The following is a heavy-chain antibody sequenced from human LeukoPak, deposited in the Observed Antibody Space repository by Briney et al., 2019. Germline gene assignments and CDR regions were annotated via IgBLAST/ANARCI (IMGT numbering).Heavy chain of an antibody. Sequence: SETLSLTCTVSGGSISSSSYYWGWIRQPPGKGLEWIGSIYYSGSTYYNPSLKSRVTISVDTSKNQFSLKLSSVTAADTAVYYCARQSFYGAEFDYWGQGTLVTVS. CDR1: GGSISSSSYY. CDR3: ARQSFYGAEFDY. D-gene: IGHD4-17*01. J-gene: IGHJ4*02. V-gene: IGHV4-39*01. CDR2: IYYSGST.